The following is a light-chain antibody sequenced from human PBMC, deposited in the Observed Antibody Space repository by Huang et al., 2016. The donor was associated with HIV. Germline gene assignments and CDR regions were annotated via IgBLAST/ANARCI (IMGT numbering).Light chain of an antibody. CDR1: QKINTY. CDR2: DAS. Sequence: EILLTQSPATLSLSPGERATLSCKASQKINTYLAWYKQKPGQAPRLLIYDASTRAPDTPARFRGSGSGTDFTLTITKLEPEDFAVYFCQQRSNWPPFTFGPGTKVDRK. J-gene: IGKJ3*01. V-gene: IGKV3-11*01. CDR3: QQRSNWPPFT.